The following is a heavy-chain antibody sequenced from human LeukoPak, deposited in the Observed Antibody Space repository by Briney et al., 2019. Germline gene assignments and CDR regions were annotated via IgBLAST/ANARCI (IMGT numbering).Heavy chain of an antibody. CDR2: ISNSGST. D-gene: IGHD3-10*01. J-gene: IGHJ6*03. CDR1: DGPIRSHY. CDR3: GRDALVGFLSYYYIDV. V-gene: IGHV4-59*11. Sequence: SETLSLTCTVSDGPIRSHYWTWIRQSPIKGLEWIGDISNSGSTKYNPSLRSRVTISIDTSRSQFSLRLSSVTAADTAVYYCGRDALVGFLSYYYIDVRGKGITVTVSS.